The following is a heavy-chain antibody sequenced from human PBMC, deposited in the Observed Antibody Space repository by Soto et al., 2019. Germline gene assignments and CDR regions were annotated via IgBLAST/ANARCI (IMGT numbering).Heavy chain of an antibody. Sequence: XGSLRLSCAASGVTFSSYAMSWVRQAPGKGLEWVSAISGSGGSTYYADSVKGRFTISRDNSKNTLYLQMNSLRAEDTAVYYCAKDPAWLVRMGFDYWGQGNLVTVSS. CDR3: AKDPAWLVRMGFDY. V-gene: IGHV3-23*01. CDR1: GVTFSSYA. CDR2: ISGSGGST. J-gene: IGHJ4*02. D-gene: IGHD6-19*01.